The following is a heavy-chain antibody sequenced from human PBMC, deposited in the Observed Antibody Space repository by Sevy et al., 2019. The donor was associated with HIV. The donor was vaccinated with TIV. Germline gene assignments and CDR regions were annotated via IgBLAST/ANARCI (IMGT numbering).Heavy chain of an antibody. J-gene: IGHJ6*03. CDR1: GFTFGDYA. V-gene: IGHV3-49*04. Sequence: GGSLRLSCTASGFTFGDYAMSWVRQAPGKGLEWVGFIRSKAYGGTTEYAASVKGRFTSSRDDSKSIAYLQMNSLKTEDKAVYYCTRVYSNYDGGAKNYYYYMDVWGKGTTVTVSS. CDR3: TRVYSNYDGGAKNYYYYMDV. D-gene: IGHD4-4*01. CDR2: IRSKAYGGTT.